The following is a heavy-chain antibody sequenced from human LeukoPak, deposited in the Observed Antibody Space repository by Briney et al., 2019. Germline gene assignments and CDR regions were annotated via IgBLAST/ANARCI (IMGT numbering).Heavy chain of an antibody. CDR3: ASVYYDSSGYYYRLYWFDP. D-gene: IGHD3-22*01. CDR2: FDPEDGET. J-gene: IGHJ5*02. V-gene: IGHV1-24*01. Sequence: ASVKVSCKVSGYTLTELSMHWVRQAPGKGLEWMGGFDPEDGETIYAQKFQGRVTMTEDTSTDTAYMELSSLRSEDTAVYYCASVYYDSSGYYYRLYWFDPWGQGTLVTVSS. CDR1: GYTLTELS.